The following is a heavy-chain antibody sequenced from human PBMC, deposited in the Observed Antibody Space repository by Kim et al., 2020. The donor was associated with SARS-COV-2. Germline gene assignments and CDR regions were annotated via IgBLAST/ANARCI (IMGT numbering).Heavy chain of an antibody. Sequence: GGSLRLSCAASGLTFSRYAMNWVRQAPGKGLEWVSAVTKSGGSTYYAESGKGRFTISRDNPKRTLSLQMNSRRAEDTAVYYCAKAEGKKWFQYYFASWG. CDR1: GLTFSRYA. V-gene: IGHV3-23*01. J-gene: IGHJ5*01. CDR2: VTKSGGST. CDR3: AKAEGKKWFQYYFAS. D-gene: IGHD3-22*01.